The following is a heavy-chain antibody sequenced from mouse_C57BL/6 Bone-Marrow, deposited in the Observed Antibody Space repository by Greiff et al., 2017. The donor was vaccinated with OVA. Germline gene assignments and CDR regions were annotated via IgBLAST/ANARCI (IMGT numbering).Heavy chain of an antibody. CDR2: IDPANGNT. CDR1: GFNIKNTY. V-gene: IGHV14-3*01. Sequence: VQLQQSVAELVRPGASVKLSCTASGFNIKNTYMRWVKQRPEQGLEWIGRIDPANGNTKYAPKFQGKATITADTSSNTAYLQLSSLTSEDTAIYYCARSELYYFDYWGQGTTLTVSS. J-gene: IGHJ2*01. D-gene: IGHD4-1*01. CDR3: ARSELYYFDY.